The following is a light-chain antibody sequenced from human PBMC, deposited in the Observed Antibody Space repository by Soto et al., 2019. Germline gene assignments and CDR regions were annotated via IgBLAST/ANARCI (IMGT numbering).Light chain of an antibody. J-gene: IGKJ1*01. Sequence: EIVLTQSPDTLSLSPGERATLSCRASQSVSSSYLAWYQQTPGQAPRLLIYGTSNRATGIPDRFSGSGSGTDFTLTISRLEPEDFAVYYCQQYGNSRCTFGQGTKVDIK. CDR2: GTS. V-gene: IGKV3-20*01. CDR3: QQYGNSRCT. CDR1: QSVSSSY.